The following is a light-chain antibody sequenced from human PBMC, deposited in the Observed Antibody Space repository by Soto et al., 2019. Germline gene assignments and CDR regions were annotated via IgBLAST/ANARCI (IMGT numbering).Light chain of an antibody. CDR2: KAS. Sequence: DIQMTQSPSTLSASVGDRVTITCRASQSISSWLAWYQQKPGKAPKLLIYKASGLESGVPSRFSGSGSGTEFTLTISSLQPDDFATYYCQQYNSDLFTFGPGTKVDIK. CDR3: QQYNSDLFT. CDR1: QSISSW. J-gene: IGKJ3*01. V-gene: IGKV1-5*03.